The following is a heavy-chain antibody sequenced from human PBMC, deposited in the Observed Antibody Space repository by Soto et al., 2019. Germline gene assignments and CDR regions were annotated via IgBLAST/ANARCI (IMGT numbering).Heavy chain of an antibody. CDR3: ATHGGGDYGISFDY. CDR2: IYHSGST. Sequence: SETLSLTCAVSSGSISSSNWWSWVRQPPGKGLEWIGEIYHSGSTNYNPSLKSRVTISVDKSKNQFSLKLSSVTAADTAVYYCATHGGGDYGISFDYWGQGTLVTVSS. CDR1: SGSISSSNW. J-gene: IGHJ4*02. D-gene: IGHD4-17*01. V-gene: IGHV4-4*02.